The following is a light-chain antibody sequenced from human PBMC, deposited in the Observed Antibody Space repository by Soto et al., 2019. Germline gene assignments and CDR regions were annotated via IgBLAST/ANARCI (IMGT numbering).Light chain of an antibody. CDR3: QQYNSYFRT. Sequence: DIQMTQSPSAMSASVGDRVSITCRARQGIGNCLGWVHQKPGKVPKRLIYGASSLQSGVPSRFSGSGSGTEFTLTISSMQPDDFATYYCQQYNSYFRTFGQGTKVDI. CDR1: QGIGNC. J-gene: IGKJ1*01. V-gene: IGKV1-17*03. CDR2: GAS.